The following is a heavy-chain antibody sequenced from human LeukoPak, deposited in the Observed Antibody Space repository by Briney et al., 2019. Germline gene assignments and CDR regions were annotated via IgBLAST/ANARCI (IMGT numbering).Heavy chain of an antibody. Sequence: SETLSLTCAVYGGSFSGYSWNWIRQPPVKGLEWIGEINHSGGTNYNPSLKSRVTISVDTSKKQFSLKLSSVTAADTAVYYCARGVDYYGVWGQGTLVTVSS. V-gene: IGHV4-34*01. CDR2: INHSGGT. CDR3: ARGVDYYGV. J-gene: IGHJ4*02. CDR1: GGSFSGYS. D-gene: IGHD3-10*01.